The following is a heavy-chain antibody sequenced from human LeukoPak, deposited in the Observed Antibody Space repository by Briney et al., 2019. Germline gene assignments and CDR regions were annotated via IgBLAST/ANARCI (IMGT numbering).Heavy chain of an antibody. D-gene: IGHD3-10*01. J-gene: IGHJ4*02. CDR1: GFIFLNYD. CDR2: ESKDRSLL. V-gene: IGHV3-30-3*01. CDR3: AKDPPTMVRGVMEGY. Sequence: PGGSLRLSCAASGFIFLNYDVHWVRQAPGKGLEWLAYESKDRSLLSYADSVRGRFTVSRDNSKNTLYLQMNSLRAEDTAVYYCAKDPPTMVRGVMEGYWGQGTLVTVSS.